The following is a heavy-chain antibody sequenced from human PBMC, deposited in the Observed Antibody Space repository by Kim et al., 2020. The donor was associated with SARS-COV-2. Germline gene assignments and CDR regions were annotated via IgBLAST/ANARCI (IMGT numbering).Heavy chain of an antibody. D-gene: IGHD3-22*01. CDR3: AHSLIERYYYGMDV. Sequence: SPSLKSRLTITKDTSKNQVVLTMTNMDPVDTATYYCAHSLIERYYYGMDVWGQGTTVTVSS. J-gene: IGHJ6*02. V-gene: IGHV2-5*01.